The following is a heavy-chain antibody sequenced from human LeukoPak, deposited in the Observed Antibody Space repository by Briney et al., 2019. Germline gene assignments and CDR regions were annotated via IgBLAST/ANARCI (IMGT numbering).Heavy chain of an antibody. Sequence: GGSLRLSCAASGFTFSSYAMNWVRQAPGKGLEWVSTISGSGGSTYYADSVKGRFTISRDNSKNTLYLQMNSLRAEGTAVYYCAKEGSGSVVVPAASTFDYWGQGTLVTVSS. CDR2: ISGSGGST. J-gene: IGHJ4*02. D-gene: IGHD2-2*01. V-gene: IGHV3-23*01. CDR3: AKEGSGSVVVPAASTFDY. CDR1: GFTFSSYA.